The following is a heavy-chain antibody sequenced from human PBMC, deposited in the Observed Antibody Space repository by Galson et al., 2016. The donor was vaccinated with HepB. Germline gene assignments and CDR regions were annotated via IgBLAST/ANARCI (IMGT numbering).Heavy chain of an antibody. D-gene: IGHD4-11*01. V-gene: IGHV5-51*01. CDR2: IHPGDSDV. CDR3: ARSAAPDRAPQYFDY. J-gene: IGHJ4*02. CDR1: GYTFSTYW. Sequence: QSGAEVTKPGKSLKISCEGSGYTFSTYWIAWVRQMPGKGLEWMGIIHPGDSDVRYSPSFQGQVTISADKSTSTAYVQWSSLKASDTAIYYCARSAAPDRAPQYFDYWGQGTLVTVSS.